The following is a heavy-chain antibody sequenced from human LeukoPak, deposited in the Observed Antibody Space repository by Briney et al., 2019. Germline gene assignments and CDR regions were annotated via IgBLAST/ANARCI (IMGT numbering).Heavy chain of an antibody. D-gene: IGHD7-27*01. CDR1: GFTFSSYA. Sequence: GGSLRLSCEASGFTFSSYAMSWVRQAPGKGLEWVSSLSKSGNNTYYADSVKGRFTISRGNSKSTLYLQMNSLRGDDTAVYYCAKILELGRMGPFDYWGQGTLVTVSS. CDR2: LSKSGNNT. CDR3: AKILELGRMGPFDY. V-gene: IGHV3-23*05. J-gene: IGHJ4*02.